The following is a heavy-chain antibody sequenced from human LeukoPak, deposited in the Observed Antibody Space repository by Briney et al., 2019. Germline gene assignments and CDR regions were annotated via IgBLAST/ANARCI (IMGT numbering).Heavy chain of an antibody. CDR1: GYSFTSYW. CDR3: ARLPGEYYYGSGSSSDY. V-gene: IGHV5-10-1*01. CDR2: IDPSDSYT. D-gene: IGHD3-10*01. J-gene: IGHJ4*02. Sequence: GESLKISCKGSGYSFTSYWISWVRQMPGKGLEWMGRIDPSDSYTNYSPSFQGHVTIPADKSISTAYLQWSSLKASDTAMYYCARLPGEYYYGSGSSSDYWGQGTLVTVSS.